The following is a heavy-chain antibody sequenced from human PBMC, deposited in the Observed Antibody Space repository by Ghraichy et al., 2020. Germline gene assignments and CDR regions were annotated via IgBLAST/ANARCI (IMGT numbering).Heavy chain of an antibody. CDR1: GGSISSYY. D-gene: IGHD4-11*01. J-gene: IGHJ5*02. Sequence: SETLSLTCTVSGGSISSYYWSWIRQPPGKGLEWIGYIYYSGSTNYNPSLKSRVTISVDTSKNQFSLKLSSVTAADTAVYYCATISGHRNYEWFDPWGQGTLVTVSS. CDR3: ATISGHRNYEWFDP. V-gene: IGHV4-59*01. CDR2: IYYSGST.